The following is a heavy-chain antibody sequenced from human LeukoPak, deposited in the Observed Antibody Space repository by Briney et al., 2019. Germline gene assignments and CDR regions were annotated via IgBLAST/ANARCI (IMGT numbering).Heavy chain of an antibody. J-gene: IGHJ5*02. CDR3: ARVGLLLSPLDP. CDR1: GGTFSSYA. V-gene: IGHV1-69*13. CDR2: ITPIFGTA. D-gene: IGHD2-21*02. Sequence: ASVKVSCKASGGTFSSYAISWVRQAPGQGPEWMGGITPIFGTANYAQKFQGRVTITADESTSTAYMELSSLRSEDTAVYYCARVGLLLSPLDPWGQGTLVTVSS.